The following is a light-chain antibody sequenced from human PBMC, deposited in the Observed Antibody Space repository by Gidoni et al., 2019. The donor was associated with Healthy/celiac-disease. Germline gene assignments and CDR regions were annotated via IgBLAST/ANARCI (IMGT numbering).Light chain of an antibody. Sequence: EIVLTQSPATLSLSPGERATLSCRASQSVSSYLAWYQQNPGQAPRLRLYDASNRATGIPARFSGSGSGTDFTLTISSLEPEDFAVYSCQQRSNWPPGFGQGTRLEIK. CDR1: QSVSSY. CDR2: DAS. V-gene: IGKV3-11*01. CDR3: QQRSNWPPG. J-gene: IGKJ5*01.